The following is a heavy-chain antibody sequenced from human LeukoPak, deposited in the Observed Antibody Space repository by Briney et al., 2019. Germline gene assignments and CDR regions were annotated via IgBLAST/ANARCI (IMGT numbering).Heavy chain of an antibody. D-gene: IGHD3-22*01. CDR2: ISGSGGST. CDR1: GFTFSSYA. J-gene: IGHJ4*02. V-gene: IGHV3-23*01. CDR3: AKDLGPYYDSSGPLGY. Sequence: SGGSLRLSCAASGFTFSSYAMSWVRQAPGKGLEWVSAISGSGGSTYYADSVKGRFTISRDNSKNTLYLQMNSLRAEDTAVYYCAKDLGPYYDSSGPLGYWGQGTLVTVSS.